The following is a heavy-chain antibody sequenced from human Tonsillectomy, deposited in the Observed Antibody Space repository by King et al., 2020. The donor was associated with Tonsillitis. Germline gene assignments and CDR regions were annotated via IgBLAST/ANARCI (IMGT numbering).Heavy chain of an antibody. CDR1: GFTFSDYS. CDR2: INSDSTYI. CDR3: ARGIVAAAPGTAYYSLDV. Sequence: VQLVESGGGLVKPGGSLRLSCAASGFTFSDYSMNWVRQAPGKGLEWVSSINSDSTYIYYTDSVKGRFTISRDNAKNSLYLQMNSLRAEDTAVYYCARGIVAAAPGTAYYSLDVWGRGTTVTVSS. D-gene: IGHD6-13*01. V-gene: IGHV3-21*06. J-gene: IGHJ6*03.